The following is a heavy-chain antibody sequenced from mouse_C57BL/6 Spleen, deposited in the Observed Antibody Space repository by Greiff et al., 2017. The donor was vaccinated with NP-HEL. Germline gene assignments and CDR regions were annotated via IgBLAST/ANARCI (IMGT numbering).Heavy chain of an antibody. J-gene: IGHJ1*03. CDR1: GYTFTVYY. CDR3: ARWDGYYGGYFDV. V-gene: IGHV1-26*01. Sequence: EVQLQQSGPELVKPGASVKISCKASGYTFTVYYMNWVKQSHGKSLEWIGDINPNNGGTSYNQKFKGKATLTVDKSSSTAYMELRSLTSEDSAVYYCARWDGYYGGYFDVWGTGTTVTVSS. CDR2: INPNNGGT. D-gene: IGHD2-3*01.